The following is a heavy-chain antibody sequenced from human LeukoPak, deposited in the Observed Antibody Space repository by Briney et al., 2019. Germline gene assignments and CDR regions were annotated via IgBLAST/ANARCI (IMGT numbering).Heavy chain of an antibody. CDR3: AKDRVVVNWRGAALDY. CDR1: GFTFSSYG. J-gene: IGHJ4*02. V-gene: IGHV3-30*02. Sequence: GGSLRLSCAASGFTFSSYGMHWVRQAPGKGLEWVAFIRYDGSNKYHADSVKGRFTISRDNSKNTLYLQMNSLRAEDTAVYYCAKDRVVVNWRGAALDYWGQGTLVTVSS. D-gene: IGHD2-15*01. CDR2: IRYDGSNK.